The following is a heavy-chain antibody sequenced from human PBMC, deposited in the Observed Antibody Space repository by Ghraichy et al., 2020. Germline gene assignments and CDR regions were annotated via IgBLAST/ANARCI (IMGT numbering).Heavy chain of an antibody. J-gene: IGHJ5*02. CDR1: GGSISSYY. V-gene: IGHV4-59*08. D-gene: IGHD3-22*01. CDR3: ARHVSYDSSGYYYNWFDP. Sequence: ESLNISCTVSGGSISSYYWSWIRQPPGKGLEWIGYIYYSGSTNYNPSLKSRVTISVDTSKNQFSLKLSSVTAADTAVYYCARHVSYDSSGYYYNWFDPWGQGTLVTVSS. CDR2: IYYSGST.